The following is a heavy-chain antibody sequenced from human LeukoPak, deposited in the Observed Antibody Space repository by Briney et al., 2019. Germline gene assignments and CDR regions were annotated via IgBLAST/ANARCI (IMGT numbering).Heavy chain of an antibody. Sequence: GGSLRLSGAGSGFTFSSYWMNWVRQAPGKGLEWVANIRQDGNEKYYVDSVKGRFTISRDNAKKSLYLQMNSLRAEDTAVYYCATQPAAADVDYWGQGTLVTVSS. J-gene: IGHJ4*02. D-gene: IGHD2-2*01. V-gene: IGHV3-7*03. CDR3: ATQPAAADVDY. CDR2: IRQDGNEK. CDR1: GFTFSSYW.